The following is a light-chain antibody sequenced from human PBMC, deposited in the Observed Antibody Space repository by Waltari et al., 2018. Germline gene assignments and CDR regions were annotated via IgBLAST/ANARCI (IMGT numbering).Light chain of an antibody. Sequence: QSALTHPASVSGSPGQSITIPCTGPTVTVGGYNLVSLAQQRPGEPPRLILYEGNRRPSGVSDRFSGSGSGNTASLTISGLQAEDEADYHCCSHASGASPFIRFGGGTKLAVL. CDR1: TVTVGGYNL. V-gene: IGLV2-23*01. CDR2: EGN. J-gene: IGLJ2*01. CDR3: CSHASGASPFIR.